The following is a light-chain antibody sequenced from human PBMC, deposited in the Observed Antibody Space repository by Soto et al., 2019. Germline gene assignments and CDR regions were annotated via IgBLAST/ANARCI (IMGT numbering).Light chain of an antibody. J-gene: IGKJ1*01. CDR1: HSISSW. CDR3: HQYNSYSWT. Sequence: DIQMTQSPSSLSASGGGRVTMTSRATHSISSWLAWYQQKPGQAPRLLIYDASTLQSGVPARFSGSGSGTEFTLTISSLQPDDFATFYCHQYNSYSWTFGQGTKVDIK. V-gene: IGKV1-5*01. CDR2: DAS.